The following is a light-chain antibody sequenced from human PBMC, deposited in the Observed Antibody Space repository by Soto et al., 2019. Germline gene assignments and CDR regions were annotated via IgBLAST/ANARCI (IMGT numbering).Light chain of an antibody. J-gene: IGKJ2*01. CDR3: QQSYKTPYT. V-gene: IGKV1-39*01. CDR2: AVS. CDR1: QSIANY. Sequence: DIQMTQSPSSLSASVGDRVTIVCRTSQSIANYLNWYQQRPGKAPKLLVFAVSSLLSGVPSRFSASGSETVFTLTIRSLQPEDFGTYFCQQSYKTPYTFGQGTKLEIK.